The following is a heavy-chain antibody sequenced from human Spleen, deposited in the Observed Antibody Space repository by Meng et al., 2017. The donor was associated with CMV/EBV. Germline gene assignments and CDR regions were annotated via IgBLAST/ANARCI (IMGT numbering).Heavy chain of an antibody. Sequence: SGGSVSSGDYYWTWIRQPPGKGLEWIGYIYYNVGTYYNPSLESRLSLAVDSSRNQFSVKLTSVTAADTAVYYCARGIVPAAMDAFDMWGQGTMVTVSS. CDR1: GGSVSSGDYY. V-gene: IGHV4-30-4*08. CDR2: IYYNVGT. J-gene: IGHJ3*02. D-gene: IGHD2-2*01. CDR3: ARGIVPAAMDAFDM.